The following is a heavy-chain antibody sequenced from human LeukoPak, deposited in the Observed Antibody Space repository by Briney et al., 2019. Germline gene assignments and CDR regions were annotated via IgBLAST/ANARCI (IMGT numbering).Heavy chain of an antibody. Sequence: PSETLSLTCTVSGGSISSYYWSWIRQLPGKGLEWIGYIYYSGSTNYNPSLKSRVTISVDTSKNQFSLKLSSVTAADTAVYYCARLSSMVRGVFDYWGQGTLVTVSS. CDR1: GGSISSYY. J-gene: IGHJ4*02. V-gene: IGHV4-59*01. D-gene: IGHD3-10*01. CDR3: ARLSSMVRGVFDY. CDR2: IYYSGST.